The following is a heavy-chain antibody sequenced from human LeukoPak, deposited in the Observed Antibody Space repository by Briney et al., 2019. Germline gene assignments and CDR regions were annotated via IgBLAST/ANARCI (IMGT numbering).Heavy chain of an antibody. CDR3: ARAFYHYDSSGGNS. J-gene: IGHJ4*02. D-gene: IGHD3-22*01. CDR2: ISSSSSYI. V-gene: IGHV3-21*01. Sequence: GGSLRLSCAASGFTFSSYSMNWVRQAPGKGLEWVSSISSSSSYIYYADSVKGRFTISRDNAKNSLYLQMNSLRAEDTAVYYCARAFYHYDSSGGNSRGQGTLVTVSS. CDR1: GFTFSSYS.